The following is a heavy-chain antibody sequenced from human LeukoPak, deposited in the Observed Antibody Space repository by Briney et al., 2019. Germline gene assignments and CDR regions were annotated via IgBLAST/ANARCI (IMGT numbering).Heavy chain of an antibody. J-gene: IGHJ6*03. CDR1: RGSINSFY. D-gene: IGHD6-19*01. CDR2: VSTTGRT. V-gene: IGHV4-4*07. CDR3: ARDIAVPYYNYYYMDI. Sequence: SETLSLTCTVSRGSINSFYWSWIRPPAGKGLEWIGRVSTTGRTFSKPSLSSRVTMSVDTSKNQFSLRLASVTAADTAVYYCARDIAVPYYNYYYMDIWGKGTAVTVSS.